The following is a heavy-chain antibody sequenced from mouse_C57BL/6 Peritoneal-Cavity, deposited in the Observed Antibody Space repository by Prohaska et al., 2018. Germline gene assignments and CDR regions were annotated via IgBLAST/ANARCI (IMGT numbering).Heavy chain of an antibody. Sequence: QRPGLVLEWIGVIDTSDSYTNYNQKCQGTATLTVDTSSSTAYMHLSSLTSEDSAVYYWARVGFAYWGQGTLVTVSA. V-gene: IGHV1-59*01. J-gene: IGHJ3*01. CDR2: IDTSDSYT. CDR3: ARVGFAY.